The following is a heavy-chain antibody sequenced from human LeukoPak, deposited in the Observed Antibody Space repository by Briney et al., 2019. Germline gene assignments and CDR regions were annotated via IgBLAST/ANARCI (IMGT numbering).Heavy chain of an antibody. CDR3: ARERATSGYYLAY. Sequence: PGGSLRLSCAASGFTFSNYWMHWVRQAPGKGLEWVSVLYSSGTTYYADSVKGRFSISRDSSENTLYLQMNSLRVEDTGVYYCARERATSGYYLAYWGQGTLVTVSS. CDR2: LYSSGTT. D-gene: IGHD5-12*01. J-gene: IGHJ4*02. CDR1: GFTFSNYW. V-gene: IGHV3-66*01.